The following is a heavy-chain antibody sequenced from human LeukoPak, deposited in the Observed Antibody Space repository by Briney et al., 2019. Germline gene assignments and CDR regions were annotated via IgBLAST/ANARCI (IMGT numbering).Heavy chain of an antibody. Sequence: PSETLSLTCTVSGGSISTYYWSWIPQPPGQGLEWIGYIHYTGSTNYNPSLKSRVTISVDSSRNQFSLKLNSVTAADTADYYCARHLERSGLTSSWYGRFDPWGQGTLVTVSS. J-gene: IGHJ5*02. CDR1: GGSISTYY. CDR3: ARHLERSGLTSSWYGRFDP. D-gene: IGHD6-13*01. V-gene: IGHV4-59*08. CDR2: IHYTGST.